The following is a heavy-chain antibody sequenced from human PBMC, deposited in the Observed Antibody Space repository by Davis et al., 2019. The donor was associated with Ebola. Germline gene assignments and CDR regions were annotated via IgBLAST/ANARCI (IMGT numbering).Heavy chain of an antibody. Sequence: SVTVPCKPSCYIFNTYYIYCARHVTGQGSEWMGWMNPNSGNTGYAEKFQGRVTMTRNTSISTAYMELSSLRSEDTAVYYCARGVRKIAAAGIRYFDYWGQGTLVTDSS. CDR1: CYIFNTYY. CDR2: MNPNSGNT. CDR3: ARGVRKIAAAGIRYFDY. D-gene: IGHD6-13*01. J-gene: IGHJ4*02. V-gene: IGHV1-8*02.